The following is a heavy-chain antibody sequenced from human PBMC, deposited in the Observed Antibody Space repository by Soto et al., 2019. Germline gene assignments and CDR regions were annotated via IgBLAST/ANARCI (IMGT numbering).Heavy chain of an antibody. J-gene: IGHJ6*02. D-gene: IGHD3-22*01. CDR3: ASVPYDSSGSYPPWAYYGMDV. CDR1: GFTFSSYA. CDR2: ISYDGSNK. Sequence: GGSLRLSCAASGFTFSSYAMHWVRQAPGKGLEWVAVISYDGSNKYYADSVKGRFPISRDNSKNTLYLQINSLRAEDTAVHSCASVPYDSSGSYPPWAYYGMDVWGQGTTVTVSS. V-gene: IGHV3-30-3*01.